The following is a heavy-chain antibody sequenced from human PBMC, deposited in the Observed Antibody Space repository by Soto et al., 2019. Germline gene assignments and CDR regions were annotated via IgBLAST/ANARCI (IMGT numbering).Heavy chain of an antibody. Sequence: LSLTCTVSGGSISSGGYYWSWIRQHPGKGLEWIGYIYYSGSTYYNPSLKSRVTISVDTSKNQFSLKLSSVTAADTAVYYCAREVVVVVAADDYYYYGMDVWGQGTTVTVS. CDR3: AREVVVVVAADDYYYYGMDV. CDR2: IYYSGST. CDR1: GGSISSGGYY. D-gene: IGHD2-15*01. V-gene: IGHV4-31*03. J-gene: IGHJ6*02.